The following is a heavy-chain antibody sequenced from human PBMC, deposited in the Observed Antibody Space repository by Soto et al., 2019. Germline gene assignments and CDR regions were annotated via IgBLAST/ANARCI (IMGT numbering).Heavy chain of an antibody. D-gene: IGHD5-12*01. Sequence: ASVKVSCKASGGTFSSYAISWVRQAPGQGLEWMGGIIPIFGTANYAQKFQGRVTITADKSTSTAYMELSSLRSEDTAVYYCARDRGGYNSYYYYGMDVWGQGTTVTVSS. V-gene: IGHV1-69*06. CDR2: IIPIFGTA. CDR3: ARDRGGYNSYYYYGMDV. CDR1: GGTFSSYA. J-gene: IGHJ6*02.